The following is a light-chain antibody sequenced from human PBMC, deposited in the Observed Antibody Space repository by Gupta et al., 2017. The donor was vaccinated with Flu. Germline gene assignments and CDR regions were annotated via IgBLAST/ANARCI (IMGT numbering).Light chain of an antibody. J-gene: IGKJ1*01. CDR3: QQRVSTPLT. CDR2: GAS. V-gene: IGKV1-39*01. Sequence: DIQMTQSPSSLSASVGDRVTITCRASQTIHRYLNWYQGKPGKAPNLLIYGASTVQRGVPSRFRGSGSGRDFTLTISRLQPEEFGIYYCQQRVSTPLTFGQGTKVEIK. CDR1: QTIHRY.